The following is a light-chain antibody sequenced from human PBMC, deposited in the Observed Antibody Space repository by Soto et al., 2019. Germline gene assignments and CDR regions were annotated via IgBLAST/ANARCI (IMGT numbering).Light chain of an antibody. J-gene: IGLJ2*01. CDR3: SSYTSSFTVV. Sequence: QSVLTQPASVSGSPGQSITISCTGTSSDVGGYNYVSWYQQHPGKAPKLMIYEVSNRPSWVSNRFSGSKSGNTASLTISGLQAEDEADYYCSSYTSSFTVVFGGGTKLTVL. V-gene: IGLV2-14*01. CDR2: EVS. CDR1: SSDVGGYNY.